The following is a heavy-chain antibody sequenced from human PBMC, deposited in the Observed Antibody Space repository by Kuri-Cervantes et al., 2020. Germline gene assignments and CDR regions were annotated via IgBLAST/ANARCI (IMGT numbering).Heavy chain of an antibody. V-gene: IGHV3-30-3*01. CDR2: ISYDGSNK. D-gene: IGHD3-16*01. Sequence: LSLTCAASGFTFSSYAMHWVRQAPGKGLGWVAVISYDGSNKYYADSVKGRFTISRDNSKNTLYLQMNSLRAEDTAVYYCARDHAWPFFDYWGQGTLVTVSS. J-gene: IGHJ4*02. CDR3: ARDHAWPFFDY. CDR1: GFTFSSYA.